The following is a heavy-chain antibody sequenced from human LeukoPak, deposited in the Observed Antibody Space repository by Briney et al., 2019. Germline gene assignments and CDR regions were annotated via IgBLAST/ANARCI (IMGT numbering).Heavy chain of an antibody. Sequence: SETLSLTCTVSGGSISSSSYYWGWIRQPPGKGLEWIGEISHSGTTGYNSSLKSRVTISVDKSKNQFSLKLSSVTAADTAVYYCARNMVGETTFDYWGQGTLVTVSS. D-gene: IGHD2/OR15-2a*01. CDR2: ISHSGTT. CDR3: ARNMVGETTFDY. V-gene: IGHV4-39*07. J-gene: IGHJ4*02. CDR1: GGSISSSSYY.